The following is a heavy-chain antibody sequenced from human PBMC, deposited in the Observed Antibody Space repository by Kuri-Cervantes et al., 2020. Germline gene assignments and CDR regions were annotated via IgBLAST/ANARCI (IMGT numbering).Heavy chain of an antibody. CDR1: SGSISSSSYY. V-gene: IGHV4-39*07. J-gene: IGHJ4*02. CDR3: ARDVHPPGFAGQYYYDSSGTNYAYFDY. D-gene: IGHD3-22*01. Sequence: SETLSLTCTVSSGSISSSSYYWGWIRQPPGKGLEWIGTIDYSGSTYYNPSLKSRVTISVDTSKNQFSLKLSSVTAADTAVYYCARDVHPPGFAGQYYYDSSGTNYAYFDYWGQGTLVTVSS. CDR2: IDYSGST.